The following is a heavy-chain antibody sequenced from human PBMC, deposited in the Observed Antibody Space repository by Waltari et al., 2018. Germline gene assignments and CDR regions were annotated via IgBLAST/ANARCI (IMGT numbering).Heavy chain of an antibody. CDR1: GGPFSDYH. CDR2: IDHGGIT. CDR3: ARSAVGATRPIQYCYMDV. J-gene: IGHJ6*03. Sequence: QVQLQQLGAGLLKPSETLSLTCAVYGGPFSDYHWSWIRQSPGKGPEWIGEIDHGGITSYNPSLKSRVSMSRDTSKNQFSLNLTSVTAADTAVYFCARSAVGATRPIQYCYMDVWGKGTTVTVSS. V-gene: IGHV4-34*02. D-gene: IGHD1-26*01.